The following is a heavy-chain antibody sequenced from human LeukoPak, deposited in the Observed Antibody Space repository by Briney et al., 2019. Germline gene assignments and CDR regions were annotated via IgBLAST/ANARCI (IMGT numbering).Heavy chain of an antibody. Sequence: SVKVSCKASGYTFTSYGISWVRQAPGQGLEWMGGIIPIFGTANYAQKFQGRDTITTDESTSTAYMELSSLRSEDTAVYYCARALAPLSAYSNDGIVYMDVWGKGTTVTVSS. CDR3: ARALAPLSAYSNDGIVYMDV. CDR2: IIPIFGTA. D-gene: IGHD6-13*01. CDR1: GYTFTSYG. V-gene: IGHV1-69*05. J-gene: IGHJ6*03.